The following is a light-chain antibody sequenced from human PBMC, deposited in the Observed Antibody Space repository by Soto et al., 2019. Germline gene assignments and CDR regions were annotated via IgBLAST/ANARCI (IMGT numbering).Light chain of an antibody. CDR1: QGISSW. J-gene: IGKJ4*01. CDR3: HRTKSFPLT. CDR2: AAS. Sequence: DIQMTQSPSSVSASVGDRVPITCRASQGISSWLAWYQQKPGKAPKLLIYAASSLQSGVASRFRGSGSGTDVTLTVCRRQPEDFANYDCHRTKSFPLTYGGGDKREIK. V-gene: IGKV1-12*01.